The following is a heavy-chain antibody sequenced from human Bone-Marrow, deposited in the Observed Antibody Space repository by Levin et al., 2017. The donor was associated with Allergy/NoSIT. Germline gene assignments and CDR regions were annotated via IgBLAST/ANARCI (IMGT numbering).Heavy chain of an antibody. CDR1: GGSFSGSY. J-gene: IGHJ5*02. Sequence: SQTLSLTCAVYGGSFSGSYWSWIRQPPGKGLEWIGEINHSGSTNYNPSLKSRVTISVDTSKNQFSLKLSSVTAADTAVYYCARGQVLGAYYYDSSGYSNWFDPWGQGTLVTVSS. CDR3: ARGQVLGAYYYDSSGYSNWFDP. V-gene: IGHV4-34*01. CDR2: INHSGST. D-gene: IGHD3-22*01.